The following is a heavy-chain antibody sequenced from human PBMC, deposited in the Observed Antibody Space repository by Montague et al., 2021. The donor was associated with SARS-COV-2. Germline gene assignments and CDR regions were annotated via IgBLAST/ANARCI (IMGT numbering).Heavy chain of an antibody. CDR1: DGSLSDYS. CDR2: INHRGST. CDR3: ARGRQHINMVVVVVTGGEYYFDF. V-gene: IGHV4-34*01. J-gene: IGHJ4*02. D-gene: IGHD3-22*01. Sequence: SETLSLTCAVYDGSLSDYSWTWIRQPPGKGLEWIGEINHRGSTNYNPSLKSRVTISVDTSKNQFSLKMTSVTAADTAVYYCARGRQHINMVVVVVTGGEYYFDFWGQGNLGAVYS.